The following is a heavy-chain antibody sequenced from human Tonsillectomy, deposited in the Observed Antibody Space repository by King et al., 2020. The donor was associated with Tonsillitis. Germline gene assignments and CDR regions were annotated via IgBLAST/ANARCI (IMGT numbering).Heavy chain of an antibody. CDR3: AGEFEETRGVYAFDI. CDR2: ISCGGWNE. D-gene: IGHD1-14*01. J-gene: IGHJ3*02. V-gene: IGHV3-30*09. Sequence: VQLVESGGGVVQPGRSLRLSCAASGFTFSSYAMHWVRKAPGKGLVCVASISCGGWNEYYADSVQSRFAMSRDISKNMLYLQMNSLGDEDTVVYYCAGEFEETRGVYAFDIWGQGTMVTVSS. CDR1: GFTFSSYA.